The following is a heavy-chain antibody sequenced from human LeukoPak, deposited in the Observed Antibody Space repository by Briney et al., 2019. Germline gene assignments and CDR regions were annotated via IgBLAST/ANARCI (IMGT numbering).Heavy chain of an antibody. CDR3: ARCGGDYSHRFDP. CDR2: INHSGST. CDR1: GGSFSGYY. Sequence: SETLSLTCAVYGGSFSGYYWSWIRQPPGKGLEWIGEINHSGSTNYNPSLKSRVTISVDTSKNQFSLKLSSVTAADTAVYYCARCGGDYSHRFDPRGQGTLVTVSS. D-gene: IGHD2-21*02. J-gene: IGHJ5*02. V-gene: IGHV4-34*01.